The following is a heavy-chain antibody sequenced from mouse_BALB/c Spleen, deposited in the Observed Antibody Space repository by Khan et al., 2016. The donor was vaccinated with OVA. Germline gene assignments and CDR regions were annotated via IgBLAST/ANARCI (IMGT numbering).Heavy chain of an antibody. J-gene: IGHJ2*01. V-gene: IGHV1-77*01. D-gene: IGHD2-3*01. CDR1: GYTFTDYY. CDR2: IYPGSGNT. Sequence: QMQLKQSGTELARPGASVKLSCKASGYTFTDYYINWVKQRSRQGLEWIGEIYPGSGNTYYNENFKVKASLTADKSSNTAYMELTSLTTEDSAVYFCARVDTTSLDCWGQGTTLTVSS. CDR3: ARVDTTSLDC.